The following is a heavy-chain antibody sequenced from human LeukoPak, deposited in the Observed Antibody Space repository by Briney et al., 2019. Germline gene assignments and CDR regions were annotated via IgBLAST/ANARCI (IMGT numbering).Heavy chain of an antibody. CDR2: IYYSGGT. CDR3: AREGYYDRSGYYHGLDY. V-gene: IGHV4-59*01. Sequence: NPSETLSLTCTVSGGSISSYYWSWIRQPPGKGLEWIGYIYYSGGTNYNPSLKSRVTISVDTSKNQFSLKLSSVTAADTAVYYCAREGYYDRSGYYHGLDYWGQGTLVTVSS. J-gene: IGHJ4*02. D-gene: IGHD3-22*01. CDR1: GGSISSYY.